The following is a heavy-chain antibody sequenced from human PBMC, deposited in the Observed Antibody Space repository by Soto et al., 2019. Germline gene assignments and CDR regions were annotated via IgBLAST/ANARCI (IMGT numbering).Heavy chain of an antibody. J-gene: IGHJ4*02. D-gene: IGHD1-26*01. CDR2: KTYDGSNQ. CDR1: GFMFSSYA. V-gene: IGHV3-30-3*01. CDR3: ARAGGLLVDY. Sequence: QVQLVESGGGVVQPGRSLRLSCAASGFMFSSYAMHWVHQAPGKGLEWVAVKTYDGSNQYYADSVKGRFTISRDNSKNPLYLQMPSLSAENTAVYYCARAGGLLVDYWGQGTLVTVSS.